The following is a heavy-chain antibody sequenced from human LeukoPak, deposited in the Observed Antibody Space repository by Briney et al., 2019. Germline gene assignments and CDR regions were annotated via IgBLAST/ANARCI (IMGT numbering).Heavy chain of an antibody. J-gene: IGHJ4*02. D-gene: IGHD3-22*01. Sequence: ASVKVSCKASGYTFTSYGISWVRQAPGQGLEWTGWISAYNGNTNYAQKLQGRVTMTTDTSTSTVYMELRSLRSDDTAVYYCARVPGYYPYFDSSGYYYNSFDYWGQGTLVTVSS. V-gene: IGHV1-18*01. CDR3: ARVPGYYPYFDSSGYYYNSFDY. CDR1: GYTFTSYG. CDR2: ISAYNGNT.